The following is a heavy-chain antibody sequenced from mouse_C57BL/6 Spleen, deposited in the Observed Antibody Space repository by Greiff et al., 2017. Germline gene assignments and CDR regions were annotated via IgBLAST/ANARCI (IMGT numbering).Heavy chain of an antibody. D-gene: IGHD1-1*01. CDR3: AADYYGSSPWYFDV. CDR2: INPNYGTT. J-gene: IGHJ1*03. Sequence: VQLKQSGPELVKPGALVKISCKASGYSFTDYNMNWVKQSNGKSLEWIGVINPNYGTTSYNQKFKGKATLTVDQSSSTAYMQLNSLTSEDSAVYYWAADYYGSSPWYFDVWGTGTTGTVSS. CDR1: GYSFTDYN. V-gene: IGHV1-39*01.